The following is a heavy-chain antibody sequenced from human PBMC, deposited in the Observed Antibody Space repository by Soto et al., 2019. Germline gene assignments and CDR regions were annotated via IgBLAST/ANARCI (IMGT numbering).Heavy chain of an antibody. CDR2: IYHSGTT. J-gene: IGHJ4*02. CDR3: ARDNILDTYYYGSGSYFHYFDY. V-gene: IGHV4-59*01. CDR1: GGSISSYY. Sequence: SETLSLTCTVSGGSISSYYWSWIRQHPGKGLERIGYIYHSGTTYYNPSLKSRVTISVDTSKNQFSLKLSSVTAADTAVYYCARDNILDTYYYGSGSYFHYFDYWGQGTLVTVSS. D-gene: IGHD3-10*01.